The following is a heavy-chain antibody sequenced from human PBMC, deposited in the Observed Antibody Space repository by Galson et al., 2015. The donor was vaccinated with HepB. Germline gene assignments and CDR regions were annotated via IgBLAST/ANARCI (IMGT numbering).Heavy chain of an antibody. Sequence: SGYTFTSYYMHWVRQAPGQGLEWMGIINPSGGSTSYAQEFQGRVTMTRDTSTSTVYMELSSPRSEDTAVYYCAREGSPYDILTGGTNAFDIWGQGTMVTVSS. CDR1: GYTFTSYY. D-gene: IGHD3-9*01. CDR2: INPSGGST. CDR3: AREGSPYDILTGGTNAFDI. V-gene: IGHV1-46*01. J-gene: IGHJ3*02.